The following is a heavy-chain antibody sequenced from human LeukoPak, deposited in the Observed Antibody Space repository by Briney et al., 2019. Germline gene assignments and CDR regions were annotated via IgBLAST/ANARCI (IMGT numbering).Heavy chain of an antibody. V-gene: IGHV3-23*01. J-gene: IGHJ4*02. CDR2: ISGSAYST. D-gene: IGHD3-22*01. CDR3: AKAGGIVVVSYFDY. CDR1: RFTFSNFA. Sequence: GGSLRLSCAASRFTFSNFAMSWVRQAPGKGLEWVSTISGSAYSTYYADSVKGRFTISRDNSKNTLYLQMNSLRAEDTAVYYCAKAGGIVVVSYFDYWGQGTLVTVSS.